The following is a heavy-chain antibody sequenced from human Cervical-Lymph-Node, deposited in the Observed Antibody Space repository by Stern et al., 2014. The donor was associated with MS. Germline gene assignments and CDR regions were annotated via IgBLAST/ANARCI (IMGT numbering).Heavy chain of an antibody. J-gene: IGHJ4*02. D-gene: IGHD3-10*01. V-gene: IGHV4-31*03. Sequence: VQLQESGPGLVKPPQTLSLTCTVSGDSINRGGYYWGWIRQFPGNGLEWIGYIYYSGNTYNNPSLKSRLTISMDTSKNQFYLNLRSVTAADTAVYYCARVTSLSSSRSIDYWGQGILVAVSS. CDR3: ARVTSLSSSRSIDY. CDR2: IYYSGNT. CDR1: GDSINRGGYY.